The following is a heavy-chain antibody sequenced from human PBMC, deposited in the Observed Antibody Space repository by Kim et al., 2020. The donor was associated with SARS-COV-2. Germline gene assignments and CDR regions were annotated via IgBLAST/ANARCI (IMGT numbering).Heavy chain of an antibody. Sequence: GGSLRLSCAASGFLITDYDVSWVRQAPGKGLEWVSAISRDSGFVFYGESVKGRFTISKDNSKNTVYLQLNSLRDEDTAMYYCAKHWIRTHEYWGRGLLVTVPS. CDR3: AKHWIRTHEY. CDR1: GFLITDYD. CDR2: ISRDSGFV. J-gene: IGHJ4*02. V-gene: IGHV3-23*01. D-gene: IGHD1-1*01.